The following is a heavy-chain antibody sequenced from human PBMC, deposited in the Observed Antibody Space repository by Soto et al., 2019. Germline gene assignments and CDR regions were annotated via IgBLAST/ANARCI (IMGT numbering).Heavy chain of an antibody. D-gene: IGHD3-3*01. CDR3: ARLTYYDFWSGYYRFDP. CDR2: IYYSGST. Sequence: PSETLSLTCTVSGGSISSSSYYWGWIRQPPGKGLEWIGSIYYSGSTYYNPSLKSRVTISVDTSKNQFSLKLSSVTAADTAVYYCARLTYYDFWSGYYRFDPWGQGTLVTVSP. V-gene: IGHV4-39*01. J-gene: IGHJ5*02. CDR1: GGSISSSSYY.